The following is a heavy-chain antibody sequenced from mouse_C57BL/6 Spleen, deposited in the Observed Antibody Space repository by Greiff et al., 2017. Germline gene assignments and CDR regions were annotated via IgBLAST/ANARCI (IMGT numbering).Heavy chain of an antibody. CDR1: GYTFTDYE. CDR3: TRPCGSSRDD. J-gene: IGHJ2*01. D-gene: IGHD1-1*01. V-gene: IGHV1-15*01. Sequence: VQLQQSGAELVRPGASVTLSCKASGYTFTDYEMHWVKQTPVHGLEWIGAIDPETGGTAYNQKFKGQAILTADKSSSTAYMELRSLTSEDSAVYYCTRPCGSSRDDWGQGTTLTVSS. CDR2: IDPETGGT.